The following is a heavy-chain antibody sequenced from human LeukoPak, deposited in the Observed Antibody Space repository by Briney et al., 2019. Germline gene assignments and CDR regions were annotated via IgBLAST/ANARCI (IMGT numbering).Heavy chain of an antibody. CDR1: GFTFSSYG. J-gene: IGHJ6*03. CDR3: ARAPLHAAAGTYYYYYMDV. CDR2: ISNDGSNK. D-gene: IGHD6-13*01. Sequence: PGGSLRLSCVASGFTFSSYGMHWVRQAPGKGLEWVAVISNDGSNKYYADSVKGRFTISRDNSKNTLYLQMSSLRAEDTAVYYCARAPLHAAAGTYYYYYMDVWGKGTTVTVSS. V-gene: IGHV3-30*03.